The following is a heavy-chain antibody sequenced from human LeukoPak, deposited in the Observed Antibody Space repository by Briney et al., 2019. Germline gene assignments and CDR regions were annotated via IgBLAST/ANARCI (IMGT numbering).Heavy chain of an antibody. V-gene: IGHV3-53*01. CDR3: AGGVGQDAFDI. J-gene: IGHJ3*02. Sequence: GGSLRLSCAASGFTVRNNYMSWVRQAPGKGLEWVSVIYSGGSTYYEDFVKGRFTFSKDNSKNTLYLQMTNLRVEDTAVYYCAGGVGQDAFDIWGQGTMVTVSS. CDR2: IYSGGST. D-gene: IGHD1-26*01. CDR1: GFTVRNNY.